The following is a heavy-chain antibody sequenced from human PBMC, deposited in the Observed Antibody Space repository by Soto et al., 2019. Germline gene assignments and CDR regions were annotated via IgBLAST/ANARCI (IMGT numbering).Heavy chain of an antibody. CDR3: ARDRTSGYSQSYYYYYGMDV. CDR1: GFTFSSYA. J-gene: IGHJ6*02. Sequence: GGSLRLSCAASGFTFSSYAMHWVRQAPGKGLEWVAVISYDGSNKYYADPVKGRFTISRDNSKNTLYLQMNSLRAEDTAVYYCARDRTSGYSQSYYYYYGMDVWGQGTTVTVSS. CDR2: ISYDGSNK. D-gene: IGHD3-3*01. V-gene: IGHV3-30-3*01.